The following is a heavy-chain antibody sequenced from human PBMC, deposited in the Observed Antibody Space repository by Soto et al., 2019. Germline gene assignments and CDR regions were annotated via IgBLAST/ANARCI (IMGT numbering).Heavy chain of an antibody. J-gene: IGHJ6*02. CDR2: IGSRSYTI. CDR3: ARGGSSSDNGLDV. Sequence: VQLVESGGGLVQPGGSLRLSCAASGFTFSTYSMNWVRQAPGQGLEWVSYIGSRSYTIYYVDSVKGRFTISRDNAKNSLYLQMNSLRDEDTAVYYCARGGSSSDNGLDVWGQGTTVTVSS. D-gene: IGHD6-6*01. V-gene: IGHV3-48*02. CDR1: GFTFSTYS.